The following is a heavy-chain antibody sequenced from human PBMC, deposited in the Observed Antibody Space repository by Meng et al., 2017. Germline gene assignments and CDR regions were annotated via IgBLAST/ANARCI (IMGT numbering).Heavy chain of an antibody. CDR2: LNAGNGDT. V-gene: IGHV1-3*01. CDR1: GYTFTSYA. D-gene: IGHD2-15*01. CDR3: ARDSCTGGICYRGSFDY. J-gene: IGHJ4*02. Sequence: QVQLVQSGDEGQEPGASVKFSCKASGYTFTSYAMHWVRQAPGQSIEWMGWLNAGNGDTKYSQKFQGRVTITRDSSASTAYMELSSLRSEDTAVYYCARDSCTGGICYRGSFDYWAQGTLVTVSS.